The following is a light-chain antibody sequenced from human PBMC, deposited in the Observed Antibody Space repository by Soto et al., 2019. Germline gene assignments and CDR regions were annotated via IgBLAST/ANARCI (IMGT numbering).Light chain of an antibody. Sequence: QSVLTQPASVSGSPGQSITISCTGTSSDVGGYDYVSWYQQHPGKAPKLMIYEVSYRPSGVSNRFSGSKSDNMASLTISGLQAEDEADYYCSSYTSISTLYVFGTGTKLTVL. CDR2: EVS. J-gene: IGLJ1*01. CDR3: SSYTSISTLYV. CDR1: SSDVGGYDY. V-gene: IGLV2-14*01.